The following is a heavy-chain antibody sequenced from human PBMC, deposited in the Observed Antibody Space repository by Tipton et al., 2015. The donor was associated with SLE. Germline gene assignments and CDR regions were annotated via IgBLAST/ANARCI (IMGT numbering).Heavy chain of an antibody. CDR2: IYYSGST. Sequence: TLSLTCTVSGGSISSHYWSWIRQPPGKGLEWIGYIYYSGSTNYNPSLKSRVTISVDTSKNQFSLKLSSVTAADTAVYYCARADDYGDYGSAEYFQHWGQGTLVTVSS. V-gene: IGHV4-59*11. CDR3: ARADDYGDYGSAEYFQH. CDR1: GGSISSHY. J-gene: IGHJ1*01. D-gene: IGHD4-17*01.